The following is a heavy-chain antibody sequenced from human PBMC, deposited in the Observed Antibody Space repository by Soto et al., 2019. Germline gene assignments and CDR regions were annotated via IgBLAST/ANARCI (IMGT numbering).Heavy chain of an antibody. Sequence: GGSLRLSCTASGFTFNAFALHWVRQAPGKGLEWVAVIWPDGNDKYYADSVRGRFTISSDSSKITLSLQMNSLSAEDTAVYYCVRGSSCSNGVRYNLGWFGPWGQGTPVTVSS. CDR3: VRGSSCSNGVRYNLGWFGP. V-gene: IGHV3-33*01. D-gene: IGHD2-8*01. CDR2: IWPDGNDK. J-gene: IGHJ5*02. CDR1: GFTFNAFA.